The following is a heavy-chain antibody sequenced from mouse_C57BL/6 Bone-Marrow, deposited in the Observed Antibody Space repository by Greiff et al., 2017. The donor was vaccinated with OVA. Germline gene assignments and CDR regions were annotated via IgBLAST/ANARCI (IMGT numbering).Heavy chain of an antibody. D-gene: IGHD1-1*01. J-gene: IGHJ2*01. Sequence: QVQLQQPGAELVMPGASVKLSCKASGYTFTSYWMHWVKQRPGQGLEWIGEIDPSDSYTNYNQKFTGKSTMTVDKSSSTAYMQLSSLTSEDSAVYYCARSATTVVYFDYWGQGTTLTVSS. CDR1: GYTFTSYW. CDR3: ARSATTVVYFDY. CDR2: IDPSDSYT. V-gene: IGHV1-69*01.